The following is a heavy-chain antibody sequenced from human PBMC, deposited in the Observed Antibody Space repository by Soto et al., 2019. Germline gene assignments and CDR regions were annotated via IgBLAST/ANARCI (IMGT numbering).Heavy chain of an antibody. CDR2: ISVNGRT. CDR3: TKAGGWYYYDSSGPPDASHV. J-gene: IGHJ3*01. Sequence: GGSLRLSCAASGFTFNVYAIAWVRQAPGKGLEWVSGISVNGRTNYADSVKGRFTISRDNSKNMVFLQMDTLRAEDTALYYCTKAGGWYYYDSSGPPDASHVWGQGTMVTVSS. CDR1: GFTFNVYA. D-gene: IGHD3-22*01. V-gene: IGHV3-23*01.